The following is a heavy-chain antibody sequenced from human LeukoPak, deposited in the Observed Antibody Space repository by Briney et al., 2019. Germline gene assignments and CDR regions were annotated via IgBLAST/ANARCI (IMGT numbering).Heavy chain of an antibody. CDR3: ARVGTYYDFWSGYLGIFDY. Sequence: SETLSLTCTVSGGSISSSSYYWGWIRQPPGKGLEWIGSLFYSGNTYYNPSLKSRVTISVDTSKNQFSLKLSSVTAADTAVYYCARVGTYYDFWSGYLGIFDYWGQGALVTVSS. CDR1: GGSISSSSYY. D-gene: IGHD3-3*01. V-gene: IGHV4-39*07. CDR2: LFYSGNT. J-gene: IGHJ4*02.